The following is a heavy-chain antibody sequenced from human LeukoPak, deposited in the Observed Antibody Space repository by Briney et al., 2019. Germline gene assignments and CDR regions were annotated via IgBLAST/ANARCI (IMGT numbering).Heavy chain of an antibody. J-gene: IGHJ4*02. CDR3: ARGSGSSSGADY. CDR1: GGTFSSYA. CDR2: IIPIFGTA. D-gene: IGHD6-6*01. V-gene: IGHV1-69*05. Sequence: GASVKVSCKASGGTFSSYAISWLRQAPGQGLEWMGGIIPIFGTANYAQKFQGRVTITTDESTSTAYMELSSLRSEDTAVYYCARGSGSSSGADYWGQGTLVTVSS.